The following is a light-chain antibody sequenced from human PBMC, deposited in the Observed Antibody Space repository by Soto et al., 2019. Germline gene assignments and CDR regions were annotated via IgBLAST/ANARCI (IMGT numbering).Light chain of an antibody. Sequence: QSVLTQPASVSGSPGQSITISCTGTSSDVGGYNYVSWYQQHPGKAPKLMIYDVSNRPSGVSNRFSGSKSGNTASLTISGLQAEDYVDDSSSSYTSSSSLDVFGTGTNVTVL. CDR3: SSYTSSSSLDV. CDR2: DVS. V-gene: IGLV2-14*01. CDR1: SSDVGGYNY. J-gene: IGLJ1*01.